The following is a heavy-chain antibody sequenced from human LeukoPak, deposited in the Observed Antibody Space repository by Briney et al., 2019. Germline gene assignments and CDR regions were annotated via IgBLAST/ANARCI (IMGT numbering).Heavy chain of an antibody. J-gene: IGHJ6*03. CDR3: AKDSLSSSWYEYYYYYYMDV. CDR2: ISGSGGST. CDR1: GFTFSSYA. Sequence: PGGSLRLSCAASGFTFSSYAMSWVRQAPGKGLEWFSAISGSGGSTYYADFVKGRFTSSRENSQNTLYLQMNSLRAEDTAVYYCAKDSLSSSWYEYYYYYYMDVWGKGTTVTVSS. D-gene: IGHD6-13*01. V-gene: IGHV3-23*01.